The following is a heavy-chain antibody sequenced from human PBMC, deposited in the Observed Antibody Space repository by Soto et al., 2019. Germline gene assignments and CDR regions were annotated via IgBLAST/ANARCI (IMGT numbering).Heavy chain of an antibody. V-gene: IGHV3-21*01. CDR2: ISSSSGHI. D-gene: IGHD1-26*01. J-gene: IGHJ4*02. CDR1: GXTFSSYS. CDR3: TRHWLATREFDY. Sequence: RRLSFAASGXTFSSYSMNWVRQAPGKGLEWVSSISSSSGHIYYADSLKGRFTISRDNAKNSLYLQMNSLRAEDTAVYYCTRHWLATREFDYWGQGTLVTVSS.